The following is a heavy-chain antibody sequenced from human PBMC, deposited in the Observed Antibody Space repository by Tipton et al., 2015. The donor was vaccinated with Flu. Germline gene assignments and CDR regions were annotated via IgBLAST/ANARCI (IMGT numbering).Heavy chain of an antibody. CDR3: ARASPYDSSGYYSDY. J-gene: IGHJ4*02. CDR1: GGSISSTYY. D-gene: IGHD3-22*01. V-gene: IGHV4-39*07. CDR2: IFYSGSFSGGST. Sequence: LRLSCTVSGGSISSTYYWGWIRQPPGKGLEWIGSIFYSGSFSGGSTYYNPPLKSRVTISVGTSKNQFSLKLSSVTAADTAIYYCARASPYDSSGYYSDYWGQGTQGTVSS.